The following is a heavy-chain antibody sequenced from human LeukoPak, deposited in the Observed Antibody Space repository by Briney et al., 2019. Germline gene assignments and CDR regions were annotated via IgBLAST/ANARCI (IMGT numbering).Heavy chain of an antibody. J-gene: IGHJ4*02. CDR1: GFAFSSYA. V-gene: IGHV3-23*01. Sequence: GGSLRLSCAASGFAFSSYAMSWVRQAPGKGLEWVSVTSGSGGNPYYADSVKGRFTISRDNSTNTVYLHMNSLRAEDTALYYCGKETGIILVRGAVDYWGQGTLVTVSS. D-gene: IGHD3-10*01. CDR3: GKETGIILVRGAVDY. CDR2: TSGSGGNP.